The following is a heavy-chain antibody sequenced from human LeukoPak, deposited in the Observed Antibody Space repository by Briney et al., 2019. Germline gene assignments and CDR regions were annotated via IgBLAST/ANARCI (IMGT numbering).Heavy chain of an antibody. CDR3: ATTFPYCSDGTCAL. Sequence: GGSLRLSCTVSGITFSRYWMSWVRQAPGKGLEWVANINQDGNRENYVDSVKGRFSISRDNAKNSLFLQMHSLRAEDTAVCYCATTFPYCSDGTCALGGQGTLVTVSS. V-gene: IGHV3-7*01. J-gene: IGHJ4*02. D-gene: IGHD2-15*01. CDR2: INQDGNRE. CDR1: GITFSRYW.